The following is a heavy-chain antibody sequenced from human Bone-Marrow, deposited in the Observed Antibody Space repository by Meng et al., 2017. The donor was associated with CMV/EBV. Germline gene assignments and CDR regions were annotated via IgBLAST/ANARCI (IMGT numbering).Heavy chain of an antibody. J-gene: IGHJ6*02. Sequence: KISCKASGGTFSSYTISWVRQAPGQGLEWMGRIIPILGIANYAQKFQGRVTITADKSTSTAYMELSSLRSEDTAVYYCARDGGHDYRYYYYGMDVWGQGTTVTVSS. CDR2: IIPILGIA. CDR1: GGTFSSYT. CDR3: ARDGGHDYRYYYYGMDV. V-gene: IGHV1-69*04. D-gene: IGHD4-11*01.